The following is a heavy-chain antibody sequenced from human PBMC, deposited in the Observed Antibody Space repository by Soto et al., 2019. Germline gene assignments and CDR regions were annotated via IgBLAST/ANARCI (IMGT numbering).Heavy chain of an antibody. CDR2: ISGSGGST. J-gene: IGHJ4*02. CDR1: GFTFSSYA. CDR3: AKEGFYYDSSGNPRGYYFDY. D-gene: IGHD3-22*01. Sequence: ESGGGLVQPGGSLRLSCAASGFTFSSYAMSWVRQAPGKGLEWVSAISGSGGSTYYADSVKGRFTISGDNSKNTLYLQMNSLRAEDTAVYYCAKEGFYYDSSGNPRGYYFDYWGQGTLVTVSS. V-gene: IGHV3-23*01.